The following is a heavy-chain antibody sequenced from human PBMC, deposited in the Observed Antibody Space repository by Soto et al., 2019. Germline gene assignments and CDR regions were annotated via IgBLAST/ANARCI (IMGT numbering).Heavy chain of an antibody. CDR1: AYTFTSYG. CDR2: ISAYNGNT. D-gene: IGHD3-10*01. Sequence: ASLKGSCKSSAYTFTSYGISWVRQAPGQGLEWMGWISAYNGNTNYAQKLQGRVTMTTDTSTSTAYMELRSLRSDDTAVYYCARFGSPYYYGMDVWGQGTTVTVSS. CDR3: ARFGSPYYYGMDV. J-gene: IGHJ6*02. V-gene: IGHV1-18*01.